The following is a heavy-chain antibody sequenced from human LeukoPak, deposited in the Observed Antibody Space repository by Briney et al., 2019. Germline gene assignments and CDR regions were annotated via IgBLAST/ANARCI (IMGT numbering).Heavy chain of an antibody. J-gene: IGHJ6*03. Sequence: SETLSLTCTVSGGSISSYYWSWIRQPAGKGLEWIGRIYTSGSTNLNPSLKSRVTMSVDTSKNQFSLKLSSVTAADTAVYYCAKDATYFYYMDVWSKGTTVTVSS. V-gene: IGHV4-4*07. CDR3: AKDATYFYYMDV. CDR2: IYTSGST. CDR1: GGSISSYY.